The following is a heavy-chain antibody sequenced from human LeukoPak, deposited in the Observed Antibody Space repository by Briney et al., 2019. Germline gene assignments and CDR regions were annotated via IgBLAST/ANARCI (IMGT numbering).Heavy chain of an antibody. CDR3: ARTSLPVTQGPDAFDI. D-gene: IGHD4-17*01. CDR1: GFTFGSYW. J-gene: IGHJ3*02. Sequence: PGGSLRLSCAASGFTFGSYWMSWVRQAPGKGLEWVANIKQDGSEKYYVDSVKGRFTISRDNAKNSLYLQMNSLRAEDTAVYYCARTSLPVTQGPDAFDIWGQGTMVTVSS. CDR2: IKQDGSEK. V-gene: IGHV3-7*01.